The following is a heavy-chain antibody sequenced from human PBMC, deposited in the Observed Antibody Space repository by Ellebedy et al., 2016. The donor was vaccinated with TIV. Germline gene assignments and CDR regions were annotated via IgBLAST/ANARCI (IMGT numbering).Heavy chain of an antibody. CDR1: GYSFTSYG. CDR2: ISPHMGNT. Sequence: AASVKVSCKASGYSFTSYGISWVRQAPGQGLEWLGWISPHMGNTNYAQRLQGRVTMTTDSFTSTAYMELRSLGSDDTGVYFCARDLLGSADYWGQGTLVTVSS. CDR3: ARDLLGSADY. D-gene: IGHD3-22*01. V-gene: IGHV1-18*01. J-gene: IGHJ4*02.